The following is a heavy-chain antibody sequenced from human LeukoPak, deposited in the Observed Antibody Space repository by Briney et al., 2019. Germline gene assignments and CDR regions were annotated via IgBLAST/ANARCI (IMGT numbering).Heavy chain of an antibody. Sequence: SETLSLTCTVSGGSISSGSYYWSWIRQPAGKGLEWIGRIYTSGSTNYNPSLKSRVTISVDTSKNQFSLKLSSVAAADTAVYYSAREDYDILTGYPRFDHWGQGTLVTVSS. CDR1: GGSISSGSYY. CDR2: IYTSGST. V-gene: IGHV4-61*02. J-gene: IGHJ5*02. CDR3: AREDYDILTGYPRFDH. D-gene: IGHD3-9*01.